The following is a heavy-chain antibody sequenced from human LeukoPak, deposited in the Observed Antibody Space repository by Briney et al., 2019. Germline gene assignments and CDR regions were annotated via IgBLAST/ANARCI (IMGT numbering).Heavy chain of an antibody. Sequence: SVKVSCKASGGTFSSYAISWVRQAPGQGLEWMGRIIPILGIANYAQKFQGRVTITADKSTSTAYMELSSLRSEDTAVYYCARGSFSSGGSKNWFDPWGQGTLVTVSS. J-gene: IGHJ5*02. CDR2: IIPILGIA. CDR1: GGTFSSYA. CDR3: ARGSFSSGGSKNWFDP. D-gene: IGHD2-15*01. V-gene: IGHV1-69*04.